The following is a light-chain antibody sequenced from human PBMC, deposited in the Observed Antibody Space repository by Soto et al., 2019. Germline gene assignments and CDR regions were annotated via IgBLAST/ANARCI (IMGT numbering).Light chain of an antibody. CDR2: GAS. J-gene: IGKJ4*01. CDR1: QSLSNSF. CDR3: QQYGRLPLS. Sequence: EILFTQSPDTLSFSPGDRATLSCRASQSLSNSFLAWYQHKPGQTPRLLISGASIRAADIPDRFSGSGSGTDFTLTISRLEPEDFAVYFCQQYGRLPLSFGGGTKVEIK. V-gene: IGKV3-20*01.